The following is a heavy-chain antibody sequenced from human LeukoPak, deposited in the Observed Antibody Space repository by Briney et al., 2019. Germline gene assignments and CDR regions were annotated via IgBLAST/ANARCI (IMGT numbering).Heavy chain of an antibody. J-gene: IGHJ3*02. Sequence: PSQTLSLTCTVSGGSISSGDYYWSWIRQPPGKGLEWIGYIYYSGSTYYNPSLKRRVTISVDTSKNQFSLKLSSVTAADTAVYYCARYCSGGSCSADAFDIWGQGTMVTVSS. CDR1: GGSISSGDYY. V-gene: IGHV4-30-4*08. D-gene: IGHD2-15*01. CDR2: IYYSGST. CDR3: ARYCSGGSCSADAFDI.